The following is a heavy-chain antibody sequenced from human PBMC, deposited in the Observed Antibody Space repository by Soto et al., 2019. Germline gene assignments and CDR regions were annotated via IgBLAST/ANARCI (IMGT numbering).Heavy chain of an antibody. CDR2: IWYDGSNK. CDR1: GFTFSSYG. CDR3: ARLDDGSGWYLGAAFDI. V-gene: IGHV3-33*01. Sequence: GGSLRLSCAASGFTFSSYGMHWVRQAPGKGLEWVAVIWYDGSNKYYADSVKGRFTISRDNSKNTLYLQMNSLRAEDTAVYYCARLDDGSGWYLGAAFDIWGQGTMVTVSS. J-gene: IGHJ3*02. D-gene: IGHD6-19*01.